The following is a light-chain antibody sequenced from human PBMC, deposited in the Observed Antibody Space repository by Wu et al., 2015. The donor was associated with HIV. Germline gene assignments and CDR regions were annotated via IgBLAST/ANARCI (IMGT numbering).Light chain of an antibody. J-gene: IGKJ3*01. CDR2: GAS. Sequence: EIVMTQSPATLSVSPGERATFFCRASQSIGTNLAWYQQKSGQAPRLLIYGASIRATGIPARFSGSGSGTEFTLTINNMQSEDFAVYYCQQCHNWPPRTFGPGTKVDVK. V-gene: IGKV3-15*01. CDR3: QQCHNWPPRT. CDR1: QSIGTN.